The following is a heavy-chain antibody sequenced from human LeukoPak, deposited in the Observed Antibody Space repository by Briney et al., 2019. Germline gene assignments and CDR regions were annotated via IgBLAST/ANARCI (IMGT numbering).Heavy chain of an antibody. CDR3: AREKYQLQKGGIWFDP. V-gene: IGHV3-33*01. J-gene: IGHJ5*02. CDR2: IWYDGSNK. Sequence: PGGSLRLSCAASGFTFSSYGMHWVRQAPGKGLEWVAVIWYDGSNKYYADSVKGRFTISRDNSKNTLYLQMNSLRAEDTAVYYCAREKYQLQKGGIWFDPWGQGTLVTVSS. D-gene: IGHD2-2*01. CDR1: GFTFSSYG.